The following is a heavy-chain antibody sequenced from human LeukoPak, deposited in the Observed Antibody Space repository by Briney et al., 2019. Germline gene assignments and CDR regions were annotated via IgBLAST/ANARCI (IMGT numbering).Heavy chain of an antibody. Sequence: ASVKVSCKASGYTFTSYGISWVRQAPGQGLEWMGWIIAYNGNTNYAQKLQGRVTMTTDTSTSTAYMELRSLRSDDTAVYYCARGRDIVVVPAAFRAFDCWGQGTLVTVSS. CDR2: IIAYNGNT. J-gene: IGHJ4*02. D-gene: IGHD2-2*01. CDR3: ARGRDIVVVPAAFRAFDC. CDR1: GYTFTSYG. V-gene: IGHV1-18*01.